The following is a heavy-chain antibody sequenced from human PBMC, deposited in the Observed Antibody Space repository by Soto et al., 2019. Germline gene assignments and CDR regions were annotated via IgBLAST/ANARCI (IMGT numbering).Heavy chain of an antibody. CDR2: ISGSGGST. J-gene: IGHJ6*02. Sequence: GGSLRLSCAASGFTFSSYAMSWVRQAPGKGLEWVSAISGSGGSTYYADSVKGRFTISRDNSKNTLYLQMNSLRAEDTAVYYCAKAGVAGPNYYYYYGMDVWGQGTTVTVSS. CDR1: GFTFSSYA. V-gene: IGHV3-23*01. CDR3: AKAGVAGPNYYYYYGMDV. D-gene: IGHD2-15*01.